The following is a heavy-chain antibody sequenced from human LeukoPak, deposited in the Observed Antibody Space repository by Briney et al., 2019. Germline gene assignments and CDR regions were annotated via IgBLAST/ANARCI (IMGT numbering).Heavy chain of an antibody. CDR1: GFTFSSYW. Sequence: GGSLRLSCAASGFTFSSYWMSWVRQAPGKGLEWVANIKQDGSEKYYVDSVKGRFTISRDNAKNSLYLQMNSLRAEDTAVYYCARGYYDSSGYYSSLMYYFDCWGQGTLVTVSS. D-gene: IGHD3-22*01. CDR2: IKQDGSEK. CDR3: ARGYYDSSGYYSSLMYYFDC. J-gene: IGHJ4*02. V-gene: IGHV3-7*01.